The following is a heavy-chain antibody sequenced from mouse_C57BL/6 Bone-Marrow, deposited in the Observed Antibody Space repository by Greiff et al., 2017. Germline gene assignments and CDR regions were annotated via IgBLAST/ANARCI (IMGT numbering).Heavy chain of an antibody. CDR3: ARFPLYYGYDEGFAY. V-gene: IGHV1-81*01. CDR1: GYTFTSYG. D-gene: IGHD2-2*01. J-gene: IGHJ3*01. CDR2: IYPRSGNT. Sequence: QVQLKQSGAELARPGASVTLSCKASGYTFTSYGISWVKQRTGQGLEWIGEIYPRSGNTYSNEKFKGKATLTADKSSSPAYMELRSLTSEDSAVYFCARFPLYYGYDEGFAYWGQGTLVTVSA.